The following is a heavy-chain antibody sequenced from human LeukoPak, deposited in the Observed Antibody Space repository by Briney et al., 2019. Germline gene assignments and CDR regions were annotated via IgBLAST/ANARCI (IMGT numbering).Heavy chain of an antibody. J-gene: IGHJ4*02. V-gene: IGHV3-23*01. CDR3: ARGRIRPLDY. Sequence: GGSLRLSCAASGFTFSSYAMSWVRQAPGEGLERVSAISGSGGSTYYADSVKGRFTISRETSKNTLYMQMYSLRAEDTAVYYCARGRIRPLDYWGQGTLVTVSS. CDR2: ISGSGGST. CDR1: GFTFSSYA. D-gene: IGHD1-1*01.